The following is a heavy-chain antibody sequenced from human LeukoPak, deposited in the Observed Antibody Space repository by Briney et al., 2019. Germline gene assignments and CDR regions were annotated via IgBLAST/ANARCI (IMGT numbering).Heavy chain of an antibody. CDR2: ISGGGRTT. D-gene: IGHD2-2*01. Sequence: GGSLRLSCAASGFTFTKHAMSWVRQAPGKGLQWIAVISGGGRTTEYADSVKGRFTVSRDNSMNTLSLHMDSLRVEDTAIYYCAKNVVFTRYFDSWGQGTLVTVSS. CDR3: AKNVVFTRYFDS. CDR1: GFTFTKHA. J-gene: IGHJ4*02. V-gene: IGHV3-23*01.